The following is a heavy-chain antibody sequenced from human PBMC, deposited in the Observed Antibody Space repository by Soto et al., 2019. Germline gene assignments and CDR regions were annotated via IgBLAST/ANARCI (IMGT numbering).Heavy chain of an antibody. J-gene: IGHJ6*02. CDR3: ARDASLYSSGWYFYYYYYGMDV. V-gene: IGHV3-48*02. CDR2: ISSSSSTI. CDR1: GFTFSSYS. D-gene: IGHD6-19*01. Sequence: GGSLRLSCAASGFTFSSYSMNWVRQAPGKGLEWVSYISSSSSTIYYADSVKGRFTISRDNAKNSLYLQMNSLRDEDTAVYYCARDASLYSSGWYFYYYYYGMDVWGQGTTVTGSS.